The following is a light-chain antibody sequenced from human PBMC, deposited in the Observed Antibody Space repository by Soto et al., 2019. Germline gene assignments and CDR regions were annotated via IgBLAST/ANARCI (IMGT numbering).Light chain of an antibody. CDR1: NWGSTY. V-gene: IGLV3-1*01. CDR3: QAWDSHTYV. J-gene: IGLJ1*01. Sequence: SYELTQPPSVAVSPGQTASITCSGGNWGSTYAAWYQQRPGQSPLLIIYQDNKRPSGIPERFSGSISGNTATLTISGTQTLDEADYYCQAWDSHTYVFGTGTKVTGL. CDR2: QDN.